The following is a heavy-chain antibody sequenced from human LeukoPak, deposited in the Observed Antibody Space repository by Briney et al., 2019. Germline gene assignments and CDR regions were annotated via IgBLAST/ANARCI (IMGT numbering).Heavy chain of an antibody. Sequence: GGSLRLSCAASGFTFSSYSMNWVRQAPGKGLEWVSSISSSSSYIYYADSVKGRFTISRDNAKNSLYLQMNSLRAEDTAVYYCAKEGGSSSWSCDYWGQGTLVTVSS. J-gene: IGHJ4*02. V-gene: IGHV3-21*01. CDR3: AKEGGSSSWSCDY. CDR2: ISSSSSYI. D-gene: IGHD6-13*01. CDR1: GFTFSSYS.